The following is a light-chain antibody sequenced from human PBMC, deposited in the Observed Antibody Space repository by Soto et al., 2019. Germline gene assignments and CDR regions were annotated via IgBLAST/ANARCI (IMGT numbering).Light chain of an antibody. CDR1: QSVGGNY. Sequence: EIMLTQSPGTLSLSPGASATLSCRSSQSVGGNYLTWYHQKPGQAPRLLIYDASHRATGIPVRFSGSGSESDFTLTISSLEPEDFAVYYCQQRSYPITFGQGTRLEIK. CDR3: QQRSYPIT. V-gene: IGKV3D-20*02. J-gene: IGKJ5*01. CDR2: DAS.